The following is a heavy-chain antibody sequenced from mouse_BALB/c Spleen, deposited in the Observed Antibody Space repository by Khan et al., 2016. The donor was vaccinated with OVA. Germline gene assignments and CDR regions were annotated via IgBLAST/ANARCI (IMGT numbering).Heavy chain of an antibody. CDR3: DRQPYDQYNIMDY. Sequence: QVQLKESGPGLVAPSQSLSITCTISGFSLTNYGVHWVRQPPGKGLEWLVVIWSDGSTTYNSALKSSLTISTDNSASHAFLKMNSLPTDDTAMYCCDRQPYDQYNIMDYWGQGTSGTVSS. CDR1: GFSLTNYG. D-gene: IGHD1-1*01. J-gene: IGHJ4*01. CDR2: IWSDGST. V-gene: IGHV2-6-1*01.